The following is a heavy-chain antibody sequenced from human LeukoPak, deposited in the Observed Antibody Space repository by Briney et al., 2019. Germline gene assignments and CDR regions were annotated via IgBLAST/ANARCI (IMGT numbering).Heavy chain of an antibody. CDR2: ISRSTST. CDR1: GFTFSDYY. CDR3: AREENNNGWLFDY. Sequence: KPGGSLRLSCAASGFTFSDYYMSWIRQAPGKGPEWVSYISRSTSTHYADSVKGRFTISRDNAKNSLFLQMNSLRDEDTAVYYCAREENNNGWLFDYWGQGALVTVSS. D-gene: IGHD6-19*01. J-gene: IGHJ4*02. V-gene: IGHV3-11*06.